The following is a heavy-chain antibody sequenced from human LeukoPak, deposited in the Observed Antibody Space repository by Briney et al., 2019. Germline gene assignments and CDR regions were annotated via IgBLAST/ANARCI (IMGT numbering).Heavy chain of an antibody. V-gene: IGHV3-74*03. Sequence: GGSLRLSCAASGFTVSTNCMTWVRQAPGKGLVWVSRITDDASTTYADSVKGRFTISRDNAKNILYLQMNSLRAEDTAVYYCVRDRVGPDYWGQGTLVTASS. J-gene: IGHJ4*02. D-gene: IGHD1-26*01. CDR3: VRDRVGPDY. CDR2: ITDDAST. CDR1: GFTVSTNC.